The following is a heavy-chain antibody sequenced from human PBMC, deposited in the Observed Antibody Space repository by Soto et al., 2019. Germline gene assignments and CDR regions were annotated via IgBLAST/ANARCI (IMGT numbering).Heavy chain of an antibody. J-gene: IGHJ1*01. CDR1: GFTFSSYA. Sequence: GGSLRLSCAASGFTFSSYAMSWVRQAPGKGLEWVSAISGSGGSTYYADSVKGRFTISRDNSKNTLYLQMNSLRAEDTAVYYCAKDRQGSGWTHEYFQHWGQGTLVTVSS. CDR3: AKDRQGSGWTHEYFQH. CDR2: ISGSGGST. V-gene: IGHV3-23*01. D-gene: IGHD6-19*01.